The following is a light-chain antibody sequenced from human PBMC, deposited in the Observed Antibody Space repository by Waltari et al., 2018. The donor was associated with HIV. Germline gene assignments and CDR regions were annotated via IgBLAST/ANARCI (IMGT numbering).Light chain of an antibody. J-gene: IGKJ4*01. CDR1: QSVTRNY. V-gene: IGKV3-20*01. CDR3: QQYDSSPLT. CDR2: AAS. Sequence: EIVLTQSPGPLSLSPGKRATLSFRASQSVTRNYLPWYQQKPGQAPRLLIFAASSRATGIPDRISGSGSGTDFSLTISRLEPEDFAVYYCQQYDSSPLTFGGGTKVEIK.